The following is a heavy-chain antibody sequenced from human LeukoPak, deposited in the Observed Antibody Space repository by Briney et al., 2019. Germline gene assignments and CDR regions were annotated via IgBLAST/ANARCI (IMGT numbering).Heavy chain of an antibody. CDR3: ARDGVYGDYRFDP. J-gene: IGHJ5*02. V-gene: IGHV1-2*02. CDR1: GYTFTGYY. Sequence: ASVKVSCEASGYTFTGYYMHWVRQAPGQGLEWMGWINPNSGGTNYAQKFQGRVTMTRDTSISTAYMELSRLRSDDTAVYYCARDGVYGDYRFDPWGQGTLVTVSS. CDR2: INPNSGGT. D-gene: IGHD4-17*01.